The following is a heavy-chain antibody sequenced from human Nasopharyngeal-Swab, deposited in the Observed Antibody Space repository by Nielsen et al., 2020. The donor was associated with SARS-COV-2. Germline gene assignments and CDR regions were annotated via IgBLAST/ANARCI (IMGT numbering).Heavy chain of an antibody. CDR1: GFTFSSYS. V-gene: IGHV3-48*01. J-gene: IGHJ4*02. D-gene: IGHD3-10*01. CDR2: ISSSSSTI. Sequence: GESLKISCAASGFTFSSYSMNWVRQAPGKGLEWVSYISSSSSTIYYADSVKGRFTISRDNAKNSLYLQMNSLRAEDTAVYYCAKDRGRGYYQNDYWGQGTLVTVSS. CDR3: AKDRGRGYYQNDY.